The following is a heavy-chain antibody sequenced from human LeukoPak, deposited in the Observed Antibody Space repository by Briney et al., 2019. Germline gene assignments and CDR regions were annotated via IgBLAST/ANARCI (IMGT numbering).Heavy chain of an antibody. J-gene: IGHJ4*02. V-gene: IGHV4-34*01. CDR2: ITPSGST. D-gene: IGHD6-25*01. Sequence: SETLSLTCAVYGASFSGYYWNWIRQPPRKGLEWIGEITPSGSTNYNPSLKSRVTISGDTSNNHFSLKLNSVTAADTAVYYCARSGVWGQGTLVTVSS. CDR1: GASFSGYY. CDR3: ARSGV.